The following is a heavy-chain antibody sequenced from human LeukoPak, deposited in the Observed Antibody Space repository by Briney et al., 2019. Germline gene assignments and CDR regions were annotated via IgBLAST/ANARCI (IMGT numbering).Heavy chain of an antibody. V-gene: IGHV1-69*05. Sequence: SVKVSCKASGGTFSSYAISWARQAPGQGLEWMGGIIPIFGTANYAQKFQGRVTITTDESTSTAYMELSSLRSEDTAVYYCATARGIWFDPWGQGTLVTVSS. J-gene: IGHJ5*02. CDR1: GGTFSSYA. CDR2: IIPIFGTA. D-gene: IGHD6-13*01. CDR3: ATARGIWFDP.